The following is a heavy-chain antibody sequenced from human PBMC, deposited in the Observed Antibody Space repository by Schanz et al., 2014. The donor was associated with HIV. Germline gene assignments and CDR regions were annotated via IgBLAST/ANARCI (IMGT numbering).Heavy chain of an antibody. D-gene: IGHD2-2*01. CDR1: GFTFSSYG. J-gene: IGHJ4*02. CDR2: KWHEGSSK. Sequence: QVQLVESGGGVVQPGRSLRLSCAASGFTFSSYGMHWVRQAPGKGVEWVAVKWHEGSSKNYADSVKGRFSISRDNSKNAVYLQINSLSLDDTAIYYCARGLPGLDYWGQGVLVTVSS. V-gene: IGHV3-33*01. CDR3: ARGLPGLDY.